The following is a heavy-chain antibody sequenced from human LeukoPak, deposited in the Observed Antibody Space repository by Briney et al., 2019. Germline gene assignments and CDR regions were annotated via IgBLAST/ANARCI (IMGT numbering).Heavy chain of an antibody. CDR1: EFTFSSYS. CDR2: ITNSGNSK. CDR3: ARTRSSDYLTFDY. J-gene: IGHJ4*02. Sequence: GGSLGLSCAASEFTFSSYSMNWVRQAPGKGLEWVSYITNSGNSKSYADSVKGRFTISRDNTKNSLYLQMNGLRAEDTAVYYCARTRSSDYLTFDYWGQGILVTVSS. V-gene: IGHV3-48*01. D-gene: IGHD3-22*01.